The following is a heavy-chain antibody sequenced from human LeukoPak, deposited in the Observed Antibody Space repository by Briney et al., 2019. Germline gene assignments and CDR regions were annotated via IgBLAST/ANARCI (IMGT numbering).Heavy chain of an antibody. D-gene: IGHD5-12*01. CDR3: ARLRASGYDKYYFDY. CDR2: IYYSGST. V-gene: IGHV4-39*01. J-gene: IGHJ4*02. CDR1: GGSISSSSYY. Sequence: PSETLSLTCTVSGGSISSSSYYWGWIRQPPGKGLEWIGSIYYSGSTYYNPSLKSRVTISVDTSKNQFSLKLSSVTAADTAVYYCARLRASGYDKYYFDYWGQGTLVTVSS.